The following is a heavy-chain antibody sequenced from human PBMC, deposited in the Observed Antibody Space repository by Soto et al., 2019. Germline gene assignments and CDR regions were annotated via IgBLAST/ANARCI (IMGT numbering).Heavy chain of an antibody. CDR2: ISAYNGNT. Sequence: ASVKVSCKASGYTFTSYGISWVRQAPGQGLEWMGWISAYNGNTNYAQKLQGRVTMTTDTSTSTAYMELRSLRSDDTAVYYCARPYCSSTSCYHPYLDYWGQGTLVTVSS. D-gene: IGHD2-2*01. CDR1: GYTFTSYG. V-gene: IGHV1-18*01. CDR3: ARPYCSSTSCYHPYLDY. J-gene: IGHJ4*02.